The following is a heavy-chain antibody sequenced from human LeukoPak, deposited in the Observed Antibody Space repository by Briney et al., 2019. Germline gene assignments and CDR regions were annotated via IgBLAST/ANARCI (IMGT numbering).Heavy chain of an antibody. Sequence: SETLSLTCTVSGGSISSNSYYWGWIRQPPGKGLAWIAYISDSGTTKYSPSLESRVTISVDTSKNQFSLKLTSVAAADTAVYYCARRRGYCSSSSCYGFDPWGQGTLVTVSS. CDR2: ISDSGTT. D-gene: IGHD2-2*01. J-gene: IGHJ5*02. CDR3: ARRRGYCSSSSCYGFDP. V-gene: IGHV4-39*07. CDR1: GGSISSNSYY.